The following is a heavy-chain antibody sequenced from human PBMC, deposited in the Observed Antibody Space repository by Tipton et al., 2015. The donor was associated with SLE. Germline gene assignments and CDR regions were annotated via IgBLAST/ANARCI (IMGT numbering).Heavy chain of an antibody. CDR3: AKWGIAAAH. V-gene: IGHV3-21*01. Sequence: SLRLSCAASGFTFSSYSMNWVRQAPGKGLEWVSSISSSSSYIYYADSVKGRFTISRDNSKNTLYLQMNSLRAEDTAVYYCAKWGIAAAHWGQGTLVTVSS. CDR2: ISSSSSYI. D-gene: IGHD6-13*01. J-gene: IGHJ4*02. CDR1: GFTFSSYS.